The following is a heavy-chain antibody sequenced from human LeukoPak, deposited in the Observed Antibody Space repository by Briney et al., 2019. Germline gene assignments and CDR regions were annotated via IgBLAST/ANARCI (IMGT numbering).Heavy chain of an antibody. D-gene: IGHD1-26*01. J-gene: IGHJ5*02. Sequence: ASVKVSCKASGYTFTDYYMHWVRQAPGHGLEWMGWISAYNGNTNYAQKLQGRVTMTTDTSTSTAYMELRSLRSDDTAVYYCARRELRRGWFDPWGQGTLVTVSS. CDR1: GYTFTDYY. V-gene: IGHV1-18*04. CDR3: ARRELRRGWFDP. CDR2: ISAYNGNT.